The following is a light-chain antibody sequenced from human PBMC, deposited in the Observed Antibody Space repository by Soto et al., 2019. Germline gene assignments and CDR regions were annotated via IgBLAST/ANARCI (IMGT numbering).Light chain of an antibody. CDR2: AAS. J-gene: IGKJ1*01. CDR3: QHYNSYSEA. CDR1: QDIAIY. Sequence: IPLTQSPSSLSASVGDRVTITCRASQDIAIYLAWYQQKPGEAPKLLIYAASTLYGGVPSRFSGSGSGTDFALTISSLQPDDFATYYCQHYNSYSEAFGQGTKVDIK. V-gene: IGKV1-9*01.